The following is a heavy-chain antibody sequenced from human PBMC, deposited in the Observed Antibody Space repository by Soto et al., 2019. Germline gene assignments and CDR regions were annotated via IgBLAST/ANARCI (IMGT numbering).Heavy chain of an antibody. Sequence: SETLSLTCTVSGGSISSYYWTWIRQPPGKGLEWIGYIYSNGRTNYNPSLKSRVTISVDTSKNQSSLKLRSVTAADTAVYYCTSGVNWNDVSDYWGQGTLVTVSS. V-gene: IGHV4-59*01. CDR3: TSGVNWNDVSDY. CDR2: IYSNGRT. J-gene: IGHJ4*02. CDR1: GGSISSYY. D-gene: IGHD1-1*01.